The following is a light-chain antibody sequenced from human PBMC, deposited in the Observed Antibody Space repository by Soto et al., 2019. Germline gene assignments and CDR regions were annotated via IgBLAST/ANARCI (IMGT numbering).Light chain of an antibody. CDR3: HQYHHWPPSFT. J-gene: IGKJ3*01. CDR2: AAS. CDR1: QSVSSN. Sequence: EIVLTQSPATLSVSPGERATLSCRASQSVSSNLAWYQHKPGQAPSLLIYAASTRATGIPARFSGSGSGTDFTLTISSLQSEDFAVYYCHQYHHWPPSFTFGPGTKVDIK. V-gene: IGKV3-15*01.